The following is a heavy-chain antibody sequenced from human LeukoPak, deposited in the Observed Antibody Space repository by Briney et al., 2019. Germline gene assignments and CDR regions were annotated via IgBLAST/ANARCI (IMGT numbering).Heavy chain of an antibody. D-gene: IGHD5-18*01. V-gene: IGHV4-59*01. CDR2: IYYSGST. CDR3: ARGGGYSYGYRFSY. J-gene: IGHJ4*02. Sequence: PSETLSLTCTVSGGSISSYYWSWIRQPPGKGLEWIGYIYYSGSTNYNPSLKSRVTISVDTSKNQFSLKLSSATAADTAVYYCARGGGYSYGYRFSYWGQGTLVTVSS. CDR1: GGSISSYY.